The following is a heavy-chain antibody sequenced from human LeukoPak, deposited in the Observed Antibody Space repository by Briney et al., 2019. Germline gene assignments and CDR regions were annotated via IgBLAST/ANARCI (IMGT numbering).Heavy chain of an antibody. CDR2: IYTSGST. CDR3: ARDEDHDRRFDS. CDR1: GGSISSKSHY. V-gene: IGHV4-61*02. J-gene: IGHJ4*02. Sequence: PSETLSLTCTVSGGSISSKSHYWSWIRQPAGKGLEWIGRIYTSGSTNYNPSLKSRVTMSVDTSKNQFSLKLTSVTAADTAVYYCARDEDHDRRFDSWGQGTMVTVSS. D-gene: IGHD1-14*01.